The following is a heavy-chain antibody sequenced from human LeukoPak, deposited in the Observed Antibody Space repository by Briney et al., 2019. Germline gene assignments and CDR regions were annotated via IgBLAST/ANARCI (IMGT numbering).Heavy chain of an antibody. CDR3: AKVDSSGWYGGVAFDI. Sequence: ETGGSLRLSYETSGFTFSSYGISCVRQAPGKGLELVSAISDSGGRTYYAGSVKGRFSISRDNSKNTLSLQMSSLRAEETAVYYCAKVDSSGWYGGVAFDIWGQGKMVTVSS. CDR2: ISDSGGRT. D-gene: IGHD6-19*01. CDR1: GFTFSSYG. J-gene: IGHJ3*02. V-gene: IGHV3-23*01.